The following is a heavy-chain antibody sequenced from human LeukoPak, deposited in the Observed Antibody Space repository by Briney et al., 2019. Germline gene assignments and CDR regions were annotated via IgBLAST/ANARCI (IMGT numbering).Heavy chain of an antibody. CDR2: ISGGGGST. Sequence: GGSLRLSCAASGFTFSSYDMSWVRQAPGKGLEWVSGISGGGGSTYYADSVKGRFTISRDNSKNTLFLQMNSLRAEDTAVYNCAKENAVAGAFDYWGQGTLVTVSS. D-gene: IGHD6-13*01. CDR1: GFTFSSYD. V-gene: IGHV3-23*01. CDR3: AKENAVAGAFDY. J-gene: IGHJ4*02.